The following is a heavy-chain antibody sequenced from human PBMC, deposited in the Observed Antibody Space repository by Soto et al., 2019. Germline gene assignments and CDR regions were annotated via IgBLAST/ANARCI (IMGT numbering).Heavy chain of an antibody. CDR3: VGEVASGY. J-gene: IGHJ4*02. CDR1: GVTLSNFG. D-gene: IGHD2-21*01. Sequence: QVQLVESGGGVVQPGRSLRLSCAASGVTLSNFGMHWVRQAPGKGLEWVAVISRDGSTMLYADSVKGRFTNSRDSSRNTLYLQMNSLRAEETAVYHCVGEVASGYWGQGTLVTVSS. V-gene: IGHV3-30*03. CDR2: ISRDGSTM.